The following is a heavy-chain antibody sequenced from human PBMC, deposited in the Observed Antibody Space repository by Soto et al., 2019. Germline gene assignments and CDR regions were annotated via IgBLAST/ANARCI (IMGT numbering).Heavy chain of an antibody. J-gene: IGHJ6*02. CDR1: GFTFSSYS. V-gene: IGHV3-48*02. D-gene: IGHD5-18*01. CDR2: ISSSSSTI. Sequence: GGSLRLSCAASGFTFSSYSMNWVRQAPGKGLEWVSYISSSSSTIYYADSVKGRFTISRDNAKNSLYLQMNSLRDEDTAVYYCARARIQLWSYYYYYGMDVWGQGTTVTVSS. CDR3: ARARIQLWSYYYYYGMDV.